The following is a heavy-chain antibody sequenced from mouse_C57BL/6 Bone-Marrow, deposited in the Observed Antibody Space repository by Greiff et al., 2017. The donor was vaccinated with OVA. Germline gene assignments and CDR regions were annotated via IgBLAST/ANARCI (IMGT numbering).Heavy chain of an antibody. CDR1: GYAFSSSW. CDR3: ARKHDSSGYRDAMDY. CDR2: IYPGDGDT. D-gene: IGHD3-2*02. Sequence: VQLQQSGPELVKPGASVKISCKASGYAFSSSWMNWVKQRPGKGLEWIGRIYPGDGDTNYNGKFKGKATLTADKSSSTAYMQLSSLTSEDSAVYFCARKHDSSGYRDAMDYWGQGTSVTVSS. J-gene: IGHJ4*01. V-gene: IGHV1-82*01.